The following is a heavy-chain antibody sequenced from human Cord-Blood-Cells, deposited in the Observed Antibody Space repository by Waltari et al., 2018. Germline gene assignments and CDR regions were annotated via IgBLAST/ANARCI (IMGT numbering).Heavy chain of an antibody. V-gene: IGHV4-34*01. Sequence: QVQLQQWGAGLLKPSETLSPTCAVFGGSFSGYYWSRIRQPPGKGLEWIGEINHSGSTNYNPSLKSRVTISVDTSKNQFSLKLSSVTAADTAVYYCARGLRQQLANDAFDIWGQGTMVTVSS. J-gene: IGHJ3*02. D-gene: IGHD6-13*01. CDR3: ARGLRQQLANDAFDI. CDR1: GGSFSGYY. CDR2: INHSGST.